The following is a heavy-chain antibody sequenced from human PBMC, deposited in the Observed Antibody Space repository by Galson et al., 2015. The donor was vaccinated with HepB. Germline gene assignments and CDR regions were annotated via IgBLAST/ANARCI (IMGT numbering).Heavy chain of an antibody. V-gene: IGHV1-8*01. CDR3: ARDAFYSSGWGNWFDP. CDR2: MNPNSGNT. CDR1: GYTFTSYD. Sequence: SVKVSCKASGYTFTSYDINWVRQATGQGLEWMGWMNPNSGNTGYAQKFQGRVTMTRNTSISTAYMELSSLRSEDTAVYYCARDAFYSSGWGNWFDPWGQGTLVTVSS. J-gene: IGHJ5*02. D-gene: IGHD6-19*01.